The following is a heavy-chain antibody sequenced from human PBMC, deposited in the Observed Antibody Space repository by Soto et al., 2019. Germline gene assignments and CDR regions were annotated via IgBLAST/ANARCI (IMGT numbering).Heavy chain of an antibody. CDR1: GYSFTSYK. Sequence: VESLKISCKGSGYSFTSYKIDWVRQMPGKGLEWMVIVYPGDSVTRYSPSFQGQVTISADKSTSTAYLQWSSLKASATAMYYSSRDATYYDIFSCYCFDYWGKGTMVTASS. V-gene: IGHV5-51*01. D-gene: IGHD3-9*01. J-gene: IGHJ4*02. CDR2: VYPGDSVT. CDR3: SRDATYYDIFSCYCFDY.